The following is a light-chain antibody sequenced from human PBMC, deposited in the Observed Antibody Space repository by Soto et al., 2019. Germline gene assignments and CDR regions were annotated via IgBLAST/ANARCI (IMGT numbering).Light chain of an antibody. CDR2: KAS. J-gene: IGKJ1*01. CDR1: QSISSW. CDR3: QQYNSYWT. V-gene: IGKV1-5*03. Sequence: DIQMTQSPSTLSASVGDRVTITCRASQSISSWLAWYQQKPGKAPKLLIYKASSLESGVPSRFSGSGSGTAFTLTISSLQPAEFETYYCQQYNSYWTFGQGTKVESK.